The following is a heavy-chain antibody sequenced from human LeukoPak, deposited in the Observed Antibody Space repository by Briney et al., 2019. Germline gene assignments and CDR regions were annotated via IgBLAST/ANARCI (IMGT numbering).Heavy chain of an antibody. CDR2: ISYDGSNK. CDR3: ARDSHYCSSTSCYVRLGYYYGMDV. J-gene: IGHJ6*02. Sequence: PGGSLRLSCAVSGFTFSSYDMHWVRQAPGKGLEWVAVISYDGSNKYYADSVKGRFTISRDNSKNTLYLQMNSLRAEDTAVYYCARDSHYCSSTSCYVRLGYYYGMDVWGQGTTVTVSS. V-gene: IGHV3-30*04. CDR1: GFTFSSYD. D-gene: IGHD2-2*01.